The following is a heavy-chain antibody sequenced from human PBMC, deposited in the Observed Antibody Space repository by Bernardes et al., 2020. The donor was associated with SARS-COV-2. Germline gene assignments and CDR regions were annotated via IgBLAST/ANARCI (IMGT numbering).Heavy chain of an antibody. CDR3: ARVYDFWTGYYTPSFDC. V-gene: IGHV1-18*01. CDR2: ISAYNGNT. CDR1: GYTFTSYG. Sequence: ASVKVSCKASGYTFTSYGISWVRQAPGQGLEFMGWISAYNGNTNYAQKLQDRVTMTTDTSTSTAYMELRSLRSDDTAVYYCARVYDFWTGYYTPSFDCWGQGTLVTVSS. D-gene: IGHD3-3*01. J-gene: IGHJ4*02.